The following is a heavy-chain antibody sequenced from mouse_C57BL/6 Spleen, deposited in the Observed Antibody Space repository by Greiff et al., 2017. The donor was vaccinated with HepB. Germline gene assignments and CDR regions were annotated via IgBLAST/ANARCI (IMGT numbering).Heavy chain of an antibody. D-gene: IGHD1-1*01. V-gene: IGHV1-36*01. CDR2: VYPYNGGT. CDR1: GFTFTDYY. Sequence: EVQRVESGPVLVKPGPSVKISCKASGFTFTDYYMHWVKQSHGKSLEWIGLVYPYNGGTSYNQKFKGKATLTVDTSSSTAYMELNSLTSEDSAVYYCARNDYYGSSPFDYWGQGTTLTVSS. J-gene: IGHJ2*01. CDR3: ARNDYYGSSPFDY.